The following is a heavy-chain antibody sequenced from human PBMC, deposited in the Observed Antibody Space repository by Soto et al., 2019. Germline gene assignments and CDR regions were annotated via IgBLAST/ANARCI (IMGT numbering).Heavy chain of an antibody. CDR1: GASISNAY. V-gene: IGHV4-4*07. Sequence: PSETLSLTCTVSGASISNAYWGWIRQAAGKRLEWIGRIHSSGTFNYNPSLKSRVSISRDTSKNQISLKLSSVTAADTAVYYCARDNIVSKGYGMDVWGQGTTVT. CDR2: IHSSGTF. D-gene: IGHD5-12*01. J-gene: IGHJ6*02. CDR3: ARDNIVSKGYGMDV.